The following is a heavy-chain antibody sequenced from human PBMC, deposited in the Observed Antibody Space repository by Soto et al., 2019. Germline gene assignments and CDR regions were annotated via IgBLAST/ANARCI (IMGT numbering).Heavy chain of an antibody. Sequence: QVQLVESGGGVVQPGRSLRLSCAASGFTFSSYGMHWVRQAPGKGLEWVAVIWYDGSNKYYADSVKGRFNISSDNSKNTLYLQMNSLRAEDTAVYYCARDQESVAHFDYWGQGTLVTVSS. CDR2: IWYDGSNK. V-gene: IGHV3-33*01. J-gene: IGHJ4*02. D-gene: IGHD2-21*01. CDR1: GFTFSSYG. CDR3: ARDQESVAHFDY.